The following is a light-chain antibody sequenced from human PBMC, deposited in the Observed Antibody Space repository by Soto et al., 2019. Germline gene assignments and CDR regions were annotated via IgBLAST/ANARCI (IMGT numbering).Light chain of an antibody. CDR1: SSDVGNYNL. CDR2: EVS. Sequence: QSVLTQPASVSGSPGQSITISCTGTSSDVGNYNLVSWYQQHPGKAPKLMIYEVSKRPSGISNRFSGSKSGNTASLTISGVQAEDEADYYCCSYAGSDTWVFGGGTKLTVL. V-gene: IGLV2-23*02. CDR3: CSYAGSDTWV. J-gene: IGLJ3*02.